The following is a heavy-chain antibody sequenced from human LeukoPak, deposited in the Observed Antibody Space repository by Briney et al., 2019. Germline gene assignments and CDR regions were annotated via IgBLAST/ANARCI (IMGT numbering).Heavy chain of an antibody. Sequence: GGSLRLSCAASGFTFSSYAMSWVRQAPGKGLEWVSAISGSDGSTYYADSVKGRFTISRDNSKNTLYLQMNSLRAEDTAVYYCAKGSSSGYPTDLDYWGQGTLVTVSS. J-gene: IGHJ4*02. CDR3: AKGSSSGYPTDLDY. V-gene: IGHV3-23*01. D-gene: IGHD3-22*01. CDR2: ISGSDGST. CDR1: GFTFSSYA.